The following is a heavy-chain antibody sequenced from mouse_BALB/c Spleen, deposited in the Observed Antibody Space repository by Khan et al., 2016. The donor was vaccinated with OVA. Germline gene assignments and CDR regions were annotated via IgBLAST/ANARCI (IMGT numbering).Heavy chain of an antibody. CDR3: ARGGDGGFAF. Sequence: QVQLKQSGGDLMKPGASVKISCKATGYTISSYWIEWVKQRPGHGLEWIGQIFPGSVSITYNEKFKGKATFTADTSSNTAYMQLSSLTSEDSAVYYCARGGDGGFAFWGQGTLVTVSA. V-gene: IGHV1-9*01. CDR1: GYTISSYW. D-gene: IGHD2-13*01. J-gene: IGHJ3*01. CDR2: IFPGSVSI.